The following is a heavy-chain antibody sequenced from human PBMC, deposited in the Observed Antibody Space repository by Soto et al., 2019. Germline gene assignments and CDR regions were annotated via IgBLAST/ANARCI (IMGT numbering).Heavy chain of an antibody. Sequence: PGGSLRLSCAASGFTFSSYAMSWVRQAPGKGLEWVSAISGSGGSTYYADSVKGRFTISRDNSKNTLYLQMNSLRAEDTAVYYCATYSSSAVWYYYYGMDVWGQGTTVTV. V-gene: IGHV3-23*01. J-gene: IGHJ6*02. CDR3: ATYSSSAVWYYYYGMDV. D-gene: IGHD6-6*01. CDR2: ISGSGGST. CDR1: GFTFSSYA.